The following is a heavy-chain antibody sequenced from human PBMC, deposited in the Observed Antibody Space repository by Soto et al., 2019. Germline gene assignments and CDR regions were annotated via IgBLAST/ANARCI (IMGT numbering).Heavy chain of an antibody. Sequence: YGPTLVNPKQTLILTCAFSGFSLSRKGMSVSWIRQPPGKALEFLALIDWEEEKFYSPSLRTRLTVSKDTSKSQVVLTLTNVDPVDTATYYSTRSNNWNYEYYFDYSGQGTLVTVYS. CDR2: IDWEEEK. V-gene: IGHV2-70*01. CDR1: GFSLSRKGMS. D-gene: IGHD1-7*01. CDR3: TRSNNWNYEYYFDY. J-gene: IGHJ4*02.